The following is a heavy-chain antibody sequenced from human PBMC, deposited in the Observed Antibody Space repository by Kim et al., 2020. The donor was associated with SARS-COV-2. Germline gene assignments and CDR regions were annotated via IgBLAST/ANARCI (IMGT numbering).Heavy chain of an antibody. J-gene: IGHJ6*02. V-gene: IGHV4-39*01. CDR3: ASITIFFYGMDV. CDR1: GGSISSSSYY. CDR2: IYYSGST. Sequence: SETLSLTCTVSGGSISSSSYYWGWIRQPPGKGLEWIGSIYYSGSTYYNPSLKSRVTISVDTSKNQFSLKLSSVTAADTAVYYCASITIFFYGMDVWGQGTTVTVSS. D-gene: IGHD3-9*01.